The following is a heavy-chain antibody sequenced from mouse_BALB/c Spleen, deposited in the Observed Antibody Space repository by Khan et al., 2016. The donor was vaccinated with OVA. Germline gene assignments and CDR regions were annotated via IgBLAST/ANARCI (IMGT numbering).Heavy chain of an antibody. CDR1: GFIFSSYG. CDR3: TRFITTTTGDYYAMDY. D-gene: IGHD1-2*01. V-gene: IGHV5-6*01. Sequence: EVELVGSGGDLVNPGGSLKLSCAASGFIFSSYGMSWVRQTPDKRLEWVATISSGGTYTYYPDSVKGRFTISRDNAKNTLSLQMSSLKSEDTAMYYCTRFITTTTGDYYAMDYWGQGTSVTVSS. J-gene: IGHJ4*01. CDR2: ISSGGTYT.